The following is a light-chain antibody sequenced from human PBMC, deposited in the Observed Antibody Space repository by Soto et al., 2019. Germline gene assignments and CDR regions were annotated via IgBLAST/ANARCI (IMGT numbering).Light chain of an antibody. J-gene: IGKJ5*01. CDR2: DAS. Sequence: EVVLTQSPATLSLSPGERATLSCRASQSVRSSLAWFQQRPGQAPRLLIYDASNRATGIPARFSGSGSGTDFTLTISRLEPEDFALYYCQHRSNWPLTFGQGTRLEI. CDR1: QSVRSS. V-gene: IGKV3-11*01. CDR3: QHRSNWPLT.